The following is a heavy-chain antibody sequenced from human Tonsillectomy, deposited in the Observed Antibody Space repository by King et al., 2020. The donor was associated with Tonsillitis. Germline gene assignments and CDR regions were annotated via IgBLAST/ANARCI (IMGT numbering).Heavy chain of an antibody. J-gene: IGHJ4*02. D-gene: IGHD4-17*01. CDR1: GGSISSGGYS. Sequence: VQLQESGPGLVKPSQTLSLTCAVSGGSISSGGYSWSWIRQPPGKGLEWIGYTYYSGSTYYNPSLKSRVTISVDTSKNQFSLKLSSVTAADTAVYYCARGVAYGDYPDYWGQGTLVTVSS. CDR3: ARGVAYGDYPDY. CDR2: TYYSGST. V-gene: IGHV4-30-4*07.